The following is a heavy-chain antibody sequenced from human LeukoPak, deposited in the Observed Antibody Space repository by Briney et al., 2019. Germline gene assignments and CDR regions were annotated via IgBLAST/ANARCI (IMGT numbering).Heavy chain of an antibody. V-gene: IGHV3-21*01. CDR3: ARGADGVSSNSRGWFDP. CDR1: GFTFSDYY. D-gene: IGHD2-15*01. CDR2: ISTSSSYI. J-gene: IGHJ5*02. Sequence: GGSLRLSCAASGFTFSDYYMNWVRRAPGKGLEWVSSISTSSSYIYYADSVRGRFTISRDNAKNSLYLQMNSLRAEDTAVYSCARGADGVSSNSRGWFDPWGQGTLVTVSS.